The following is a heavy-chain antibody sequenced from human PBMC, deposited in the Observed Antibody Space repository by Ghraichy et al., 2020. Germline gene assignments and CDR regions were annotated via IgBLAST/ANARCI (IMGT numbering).Heavy chain of an antibody. CDR2: IRYDGSNK. CDR3: ANVRYEILFSI. V-gene: IGHV3-30*02. CDR1: GFTFSDYG. Sequence: LSLTCAASGFTFSDYGMHWVRQAPGKGLEGVAFIRYDGSNKYYVDSMNGRFTISRDNSKITLYLQMNSLRAEDTAVYYCANVRYEILFSIWGQGTLVTVSS. J-gene: IGHJ4*02. D-gene: IGHD2/OR15-2a*01.